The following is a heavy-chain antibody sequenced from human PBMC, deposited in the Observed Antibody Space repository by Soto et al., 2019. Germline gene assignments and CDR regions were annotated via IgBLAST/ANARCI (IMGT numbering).Heavy chain of an antibody. CDR3: ARHAVHSSGFTEY. V-gene: IGHV4-39*01. D-gene: IGHD6-19*01. J-gene: IGHJ4*02. CDR2: IYYSGST. Sequence: QLQLQESGPGLVKPSETLSLTCSVSGGSISSSSYYWGWIRQPPGKGLEWIGSIYYSGSTYYNPSLKSRVTISVDTSKNQFSLMLSSVTAADTAVYYCARHAVHSSGFTEYWGQGTLVTVPS. CDR1: GGSISSSSYY.